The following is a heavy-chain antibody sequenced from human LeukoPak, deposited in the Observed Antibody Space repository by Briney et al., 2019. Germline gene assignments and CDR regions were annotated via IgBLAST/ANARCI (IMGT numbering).Heavy chain of an antibody. CDR1: GFTFSSYS. CDR3: ARAEYSGYDSTRIDYYYYMDV. J-gene: IGHJ6*03. CDR2: ISSSSSPI. V-gene: IGHV3-48*01. Sequence: GGSLRLSCAASGFTFSSYSMNWVRQAPGKGLEWLSYISSSSSPIYYADSVKGRFTLSRDNAKNSLYLQMNSLRAEDTAVYYCARAEYSGYDSTRIDYYYYMDVWGKGTTVTVSS. D-gene: IGHD5-12*01.